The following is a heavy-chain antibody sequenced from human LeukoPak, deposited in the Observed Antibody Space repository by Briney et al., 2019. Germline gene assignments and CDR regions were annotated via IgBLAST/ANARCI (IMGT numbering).Heavy chain of an antibody. J-gene: IGHJ6*03. V-gene: IGHV4-34*01. CDR1: GGSFSGYY. D-gene: IGHD6-6*01. CDR2: INHSGST. CDR3: ARGIAAHGGYYYYYYYMDV. Sequence: SETLSLTCAVYGGSFSGYYWSWIRQPPGKGLEWIGEINHSGSTNYNPSLKRRVTISVDTSKNQFSLKLSSVTAADTAVYYGARGIAAHGGYYYYYYYMDVWGKGTTVTVSS.